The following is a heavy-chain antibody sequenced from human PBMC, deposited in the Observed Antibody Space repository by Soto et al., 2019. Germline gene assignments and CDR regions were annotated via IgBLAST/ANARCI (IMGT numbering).Heavy chain of an antibody. CDR2: IIPNFGAT. CDR1: VGSFGTYA. Sequence: QVQLVQSGAEVKKPGSSVKVSCTASVGSFGTYAVSWVRQDPGQGLEWMGAIIPNFGATNYAQKFQVRLTITADESTSTAYMELSRLKSEDTVVYYCAREDSSPFYYGVDVWGQGTTVTVSS. CDR3: AREDSSPFYYGVDV. V-gene: IGHV1-69*01. D-gene: IGHD2-2*01. J-gene: IGHJ6*02.